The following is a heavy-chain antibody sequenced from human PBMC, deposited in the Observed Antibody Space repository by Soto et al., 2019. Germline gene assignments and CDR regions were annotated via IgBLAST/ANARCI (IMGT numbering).Heavy chain of an antibody. Sequence: QVQLQESGPGLVKPSQTLSLTCTVSGGSISSGDYYWSWIRQPPGKGLEWIGYIYYSGSTYYNPSLMSRVTISVDTSKNQFSLKLSSVTAADTAVYYCAKGTDDYGDTFDYWGQGTLVTVSS. J-gene: IGHJ4*02. CDR3: AKGTDDYGDTFDY. CDR2: IYYSGST. D-gene: IGHD4-17*01. CDR1: GGSISSGDYY. V-gene: IGHV4-30-4*01.